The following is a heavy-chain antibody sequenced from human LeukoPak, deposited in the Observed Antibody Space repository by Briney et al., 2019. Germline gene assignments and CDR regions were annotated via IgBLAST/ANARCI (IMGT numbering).Heavy chain of an antibody. J-gene: IGHJ4*02. CDR1: GFTFSSYS. CDR2: ISSSSSTI. D-gene: IGHD3-10*01. V-gene: IGHV3-48*02. CDR3: ASDPLWFGELYVDY. Sequence: GRSLRLSCAASGFTFSSYSMNWVRQAPGKGLEWVSYISSSSSTIYYADSVKGRFTISRDNAKNSLYLQMNSLRDEDTAVYYCASDPLWFGELYVDYWGQGTLVTVSS.